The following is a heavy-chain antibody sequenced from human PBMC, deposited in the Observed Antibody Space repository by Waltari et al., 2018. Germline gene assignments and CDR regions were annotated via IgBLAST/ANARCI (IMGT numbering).Heavy chain of an antibody. CDR1: GGSFRGYY. CDR3: AITTYYDFWSGTAADY. D-gene: IGHD3-3*01. Sequence: QVQLQQWGAGLLKPSATLSLTCAVYGGSFRGYYWSWLRQPPGKGLEWIGEINHSGSTNYNPSLKSRVTISVDTSKNQFSLKLSSVTAADTAVYYCAITTYYDFWSGTAADYWGQGTLVTVSS. J-gene: IGHJ4*02. CDR2: INHSGST. V-gene: IGHV4-34*01.